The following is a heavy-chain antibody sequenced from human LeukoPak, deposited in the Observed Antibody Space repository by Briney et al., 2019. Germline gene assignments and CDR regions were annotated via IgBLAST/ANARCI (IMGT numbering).Heavy chain of an antibody. J-gene: IGHJ3*02. V-gene: IGHV7-4-1*02. CDR2: INTNTGNP. D-gene: IGHD4-17*01. Sequence: ASVKVSCKASGYTFTSYGISWVRQAPGQGLEWMGWINTNTGNPTYAQGFTGRFVFSLDTSVSTTYLQISSLKAEDTAVYYCARDVATVLDAFDIWGQGAMVTVSS. CDR1: GYTFTSYG. CDR3: ARDVATVLDAFDI.